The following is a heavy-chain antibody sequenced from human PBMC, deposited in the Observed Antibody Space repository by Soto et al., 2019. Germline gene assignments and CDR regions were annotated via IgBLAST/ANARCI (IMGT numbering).Heavy chain of an antibody. CDR3: ARLAARYFDWFSY. D-gene: IGHD3-9*01. V-gene: IGHV5-51*01. J-gene: IGHJ4*02. CDR1: GYSFTTYW. CDR2: IYPEDSAT. Sequence: PGESLKISCKASGYSFTTYWIGWVRLMPGKGLEWMGIIYPEDSATKYSPSFQGQVTISADKSISTAYLQWSSLKASDTAIYFCARLAARYFDWFSYWGQGTLVTVSS.